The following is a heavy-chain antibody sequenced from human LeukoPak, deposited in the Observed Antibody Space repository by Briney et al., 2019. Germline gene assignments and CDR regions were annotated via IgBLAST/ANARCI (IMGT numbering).Heavy chain of an antibody. D-gene: IGHD3-22*01. V-gene: IGHV4-59*01. CDR1: GGSISSYY. CDR2: IYYSGST. CDR3: ARNYYDSSGYIRDAFDI. Sequence: SETLSLTCTVSGGSISSYYWSWIRQPPGKGLEWIGYIYYSGSTNYNPSLKSRATISVDRSKNQFSLKLSSVTAADTAVYYCARNYYDSSGYIRDAFDIWGQGTMVTVSS. J-gene: IGHJ3*02.